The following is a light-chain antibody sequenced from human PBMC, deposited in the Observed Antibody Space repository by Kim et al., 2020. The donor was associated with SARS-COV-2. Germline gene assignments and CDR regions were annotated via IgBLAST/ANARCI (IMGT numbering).Light chain of an antibody. CDR3: NSRDSNDNVV. CDR1: SRKNSD. Sequence: KTSMTRRQDSSRKNSDASWHQQPPQAAMLLMHDSKNVRPSGVPDRFSGSSSGNTAFLTITGTQVGDEAAYYCNSRDSNDNVVFGGGTKLTVL. J-gene: IGLJ2*01. CDR2: DSKN. V-gene: IGLV3-19*01.